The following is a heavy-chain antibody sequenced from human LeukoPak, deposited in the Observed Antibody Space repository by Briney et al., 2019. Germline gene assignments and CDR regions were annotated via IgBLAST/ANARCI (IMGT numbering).Heavy chain of an antibody. Sequence: PSETLFLTCAVYGGSFSGYYWSWIRQPPGKGLEWIGEINHSGSTNYNPSLKSRVTISVDTSKNQFSLKLSSVTAADTAVYYCAREATYSSSWYRARLNWFDPWGQGTLVTVSS. D-gene: IGHD6-13*01. CDR2: INHSGST. V-gene: IGHV4-34*01. CDR1: GGSFSGYY. J-gene: IGHJ5*02. CDR3: AREATYSSSWYRARLNWFDP.